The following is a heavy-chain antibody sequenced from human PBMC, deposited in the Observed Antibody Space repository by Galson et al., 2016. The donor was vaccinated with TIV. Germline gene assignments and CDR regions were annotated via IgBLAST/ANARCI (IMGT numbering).Heavy chain of an antibody. Sequence: SLRLSCAASGFTFSASTMHWVRQASGKGLEWFARVRTKPNNYATAYAASVEGRFTISRDDSKKTAYLQMTSLITEDTAVYYCTKSEDFVVFHHWGQGALVAVSS. J-gene: IGHJ4*02. CDR3: TKSEDFVVFHH. D-gene: IGHD2-15*01. CDR1: GFTFSAST. V-gene: IGHV3-73*01. CDR2: VRTKPNNYAT.